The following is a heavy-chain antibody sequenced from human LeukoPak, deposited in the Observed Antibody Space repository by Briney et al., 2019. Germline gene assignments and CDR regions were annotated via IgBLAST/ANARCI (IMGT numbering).Heavy chain of an antibody. D-gene: IGHD2-2*01. J-gene: IGHJ5*02. CDR3: ARSPRSTSRGFDP. CDR2: ISSSGSTI. V-gene: IGHV3-48*04. CDR1: GFTLSSHA. Sequence: GGSLRLSCAASGFTLSSHAMSWVRQAPGKGLEWVSYISSSGSTIYYADSVKGRFTISRDNAKNSLYLQMNSLRAEDTAVYYCARSPRSTSRGFDPWGQGTLVTVSS.